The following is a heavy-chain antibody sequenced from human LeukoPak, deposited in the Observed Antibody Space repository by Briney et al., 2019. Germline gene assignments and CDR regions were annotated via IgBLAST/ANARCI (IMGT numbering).Heavy chain of an antibody. J-gene: IGHJ4*02. Sequence: GESLKISCAASGFTFSSFGMHWVRQAPGKGLEWVSFIQYDGSNKYYADSVKGRFTISRDDSKNTLYLQMNSLRGDDTAVYYCAKEVLNRPTEGYWGQGTLVTVSS. V-gene: IGHV3-30*02. CDR1: GFTFSSFG. CDR2: IQYDGSNK. CDR3: AKEVLNRPTEGY. D-gene: IGHD2/OR15-2a*01.